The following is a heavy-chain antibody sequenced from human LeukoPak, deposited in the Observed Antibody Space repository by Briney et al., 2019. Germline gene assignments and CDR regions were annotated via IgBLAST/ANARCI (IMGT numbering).Heavy chain of an antibody. Sequence: GGSLRLSCAASGFSFSVYWMHWVRQAPGKGPVWVSRIKTDGSITDYADSVKGRFTISRDNAKNTLYLQMNSLRAEDTAVYYCARDSPSSGYYFAARYWWFDPWGQGTLVTVSS. D-gene: IGHD3-22*01. CDR3: ARDSPSSGYYFAARYWWFDP. J-gene: IGHJ5*02. V-gene: IGHV3-74*01. CDR1: GFSFSVYW. CDR2: IKTDGSIT.